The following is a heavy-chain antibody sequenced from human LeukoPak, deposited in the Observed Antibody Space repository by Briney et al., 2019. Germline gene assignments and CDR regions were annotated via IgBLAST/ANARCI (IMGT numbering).Heavy chain of an antibody. Sequence: PGGSLRLSCAASGFTFSSYGMHWVRQAPGKGLEWVAFIRYDGSNKYYADSVKGRITISRDNSKNTLYLQMNSLRAEDTAVYYCAKDPQRGGCSSTSCYTFYYYYYMDVWGKGTTVTVSS. CDR2: IRYDGSNK. V-gene: IGHV3-30*02. CDR1: GFTFSSYG. D-gene: IGHD2-2*02. CDR3: AKDPQRGGCSSTSCYTFYYYYYMDV. J-gene: IGHJ6*03.